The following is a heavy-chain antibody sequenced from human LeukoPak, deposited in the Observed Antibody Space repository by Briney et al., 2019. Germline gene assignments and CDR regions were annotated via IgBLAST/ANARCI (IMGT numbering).Heavy chain of an antibody. CDR2: IYSGGNT. CDR3: ARDLAVGRWPLWHFDL. V-gene: IGHV3-66*01. J-gene: IGHJ2*01. Sequence: PGGSLRLSCAASGFTVSSNYMSWVRQAPGKGLEWVSNIYSGGNTYYADSVEGRFTISRDNSKNTLFLHMNSLRAEDTAVYYCARDLAVGRWPLWHFDLWGRGTLVTVYS. CDR1: GFTVSSNY. D-gene: IGHD5-24*01.